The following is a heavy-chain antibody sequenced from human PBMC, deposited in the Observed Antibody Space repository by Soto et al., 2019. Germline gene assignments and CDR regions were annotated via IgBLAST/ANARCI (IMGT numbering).Heavy chain of an antibody. CDR3: ARVPPSIAAATYFDY. J-gene: IGHJ4*02. V-gene: IGHV4-61*01. D-gene: IGHD6-13*01. CDR2: IYYSGST. Sequence: SETLSLTCTVSGGSVSSGSYYWSWIRQPPGKGLEWIGYIYYSGSTNYNPSLKSRVTISVDTSKNQFSLKLSSVTAADTAVYYCARVPPSIAAATYFDYWGQGTLVTVSS. CDR1: GGSVSSGSYY.